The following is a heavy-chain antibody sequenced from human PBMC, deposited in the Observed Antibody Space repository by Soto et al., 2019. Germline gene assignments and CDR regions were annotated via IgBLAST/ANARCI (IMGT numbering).Heavy chain of an antibody. CDR2: ISGSGGST. V-gene: IGHV3-23*01. CDR1: GFTFSSYA. D-gene: IGHD3-10*01. J-gene: IGHJ6*02. CDR3: ANVGDGSGSYYTYGMDV. Sequence: EVQLLESGGGLVQPGGSLRLSCAASGFTFSSYAMSWVRQAPGKGLEWVSAISGSGGSTYYADSVKGRFTISRDNSKNTLYLQMNSLRAEDTAVYYCANVGDGSGSYYTYGMDVWGQGTTVTVSS.